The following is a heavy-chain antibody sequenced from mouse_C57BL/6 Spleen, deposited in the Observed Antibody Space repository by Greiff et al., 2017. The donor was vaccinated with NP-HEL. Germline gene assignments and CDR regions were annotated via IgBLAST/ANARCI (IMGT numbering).Heavy chain of an antibody. J-gene: IGHJ4*01. CDR2: IWSGGST. Sequence: QVHVKQSGPGLVQPSQSLSITCTVSGFSLTSYGVHWVRQSPGKGLEWLGVIWSGGSTDYNAAFISRLSISKDNSKSQVFFKMNSLQADDTAIYYCARNPTMIRAPYAMDYWGQGTSVTVSS. CDR3: ARNPTMIRAPYAMDY. V-gene: IGHV2-2*01. D-gene: IGHD2-4*01. CDR1: GFSLTSYG.